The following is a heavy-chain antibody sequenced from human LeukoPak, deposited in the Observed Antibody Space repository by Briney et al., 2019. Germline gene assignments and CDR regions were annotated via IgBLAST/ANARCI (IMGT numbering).Heavy chain of an antibody. V-gene: IGHV3-23*01. CDR1: GFTFSSYA. Sequence: GGSLRLSRAASGFTFSSYAMSWVRQAPGKGLEWVSAISGSGGSTYYADSVKGRFTISRDNSKNTLYLQMNSLRAEDTAVYYCAKDRDRRQSWSGSYLYYFDYWGQGTLVTVSS. J-gene: IGHJ4*02. CDR3: AKDRDRRQSWSGSYLYYFDY. CDR2: ISGSGGST. D-gene: IGHD1-26*01.